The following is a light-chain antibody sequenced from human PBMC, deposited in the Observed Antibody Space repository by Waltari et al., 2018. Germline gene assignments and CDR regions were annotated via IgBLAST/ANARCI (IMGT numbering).Light chain of an antibody. V-gene: IGLV3-21*02. J-gene: IGLJ2*01. CDR3: QVWDSNNDQVV. Sequence: SYVLTQPPSVSVAPGQTASLAFGGNNIGSLSVPWYQQKPGQAPVLVVYDDSARPSGIPERFSGSNSGNTATLTISRVEAGDEADYYCQVWDSNNDQVVFGGGTKLTVL. CDR2: DDS. CDR1: NIGSLS.